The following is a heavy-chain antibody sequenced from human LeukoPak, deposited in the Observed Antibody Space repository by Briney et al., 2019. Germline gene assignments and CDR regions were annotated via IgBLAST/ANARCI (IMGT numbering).Heavy chain of an antibody. D-gene: IGHD6-19*01. Sequence: GASVKVSCKASGYTFTGYYMHWVRQAPGQGLEWMGWINPNSGGTNYAQKFQGRVTMTRDTSISTAYMELSRLRPDDTAVYYCARAISSGWFAEYFQHWGQGTLVTVSS. CDR3: ARAISSGWFAEYFQH. J-gene: IGHJ1*01. CDR2: INPNSGGT. V-gene: IGHV1-2*02. CDR1: GYTFTGYY.